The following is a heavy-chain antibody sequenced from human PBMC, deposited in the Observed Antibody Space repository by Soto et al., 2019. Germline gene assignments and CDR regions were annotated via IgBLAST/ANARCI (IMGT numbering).Heavy chain of an antibody. CDR1: GGSISSGDYY. D-gene: IGHD3-22*01. J-gene: IGHJ5*02. Sequence: SETLSLTCTVSGGSISSGDYYWSWIRQPPGKGLEWIGYIYYSGSTYYNPSLKSRVTISVDTSKNQFSLKLSSVTAADTAVYYCARGHYYDSSGYLPWGQGTLVTVSS. CDR2: IYYSGST. CDR3: ARGHYYDSSGYLP. V-gene: IGHV4-30-4*01.